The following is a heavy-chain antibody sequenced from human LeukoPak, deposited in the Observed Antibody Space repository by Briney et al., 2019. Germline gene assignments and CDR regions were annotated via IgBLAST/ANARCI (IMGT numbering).Heavy chain of an antibody. CDR1: GGTFSSYA. V-gene: IGHV1-69*13. CDR2: IIPIFGTA. J-gene: IGHJ4*02. D-gene: IGHD6-13*01. CDR3: ARDEGRFSQLVRKGFDY. Sequence: SVKVSCKASGGTFSSYAISWVRQAPGQGLEWMGGIIPIFGTANYAQKFQGRVTITADESTSTAYMELSSLRSEDTAVYYCARDEGRFSQLVRKGFDYWGQGTLVTVSS.